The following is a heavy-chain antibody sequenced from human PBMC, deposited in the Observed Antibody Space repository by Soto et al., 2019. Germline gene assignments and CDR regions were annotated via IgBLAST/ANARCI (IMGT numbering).Heavy chain of an antibody. CDR1: GFTFSSYA. D-gene: IGHD6-13*01. CDR3: AKVNIASAGIYYPDGMDV. J-gene: IGHJ6*02. V-gene: IGHV3-23*01. CDR2: ISGSGGST. Sequence: GGSRRLCCAASGFTFSSYAMSWVRQAPGKGLEWVSAISGSGGSTYYADSVKGRFTISRDNSKNTLYLQMNSLRAEDTAVYYCAKVNIASAGIYYPDGMDVSSRGSTVTVSS.